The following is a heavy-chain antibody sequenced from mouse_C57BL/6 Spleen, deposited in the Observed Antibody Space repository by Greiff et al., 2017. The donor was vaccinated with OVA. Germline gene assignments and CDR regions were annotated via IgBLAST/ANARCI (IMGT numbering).Heavy chain of an antibody. CDR3: TGWGVGATDY. CDR2: IDPETGGT. V-gene: IGHV1-15*01. Sequence: VQLQQSGAELVRPGASVTLSCKASGYTFTDYEMHWVKQTPVHGLEWIGAIDPETGGTAYNQKFKGKAILTADKSSSTAYMELRSLTSEDSAVYYCTGWGVGATDYWGQGTTLTVSS. J-gene: IGHJ2*01. CDR1: GYTFTDYE. D-gene: IGHD1-1*01.